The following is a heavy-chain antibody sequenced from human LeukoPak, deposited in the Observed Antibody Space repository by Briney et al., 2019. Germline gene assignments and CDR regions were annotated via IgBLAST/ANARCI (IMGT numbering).Heavy chain of an antibody. CDR3: ARAHHYDSSGYAPFEY. V-gene: IGHV3-21*01. CDR2: ISSRSSDI. Sequence: GGSLRLSCAASEFTFSVYSMNWVRQAPGKGLEWVSSISSRSSDIYYAESVKGRFTVSRDNAKNSLYLQMYSLRAEDTAVYYCARAHHYDSSGYAPFEYWGQGTLVTVSS. D-gene: IGHD3-22*01. CDR1: EFTFSVYS. J-gene: IGHJ4*02.